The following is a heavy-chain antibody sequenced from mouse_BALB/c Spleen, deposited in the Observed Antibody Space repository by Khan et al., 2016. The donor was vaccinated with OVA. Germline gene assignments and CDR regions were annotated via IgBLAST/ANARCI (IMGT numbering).Heavy chain of an antibody. CDR2: INPSNGYT. CDR1: GYTFTSYT. J-gene: IGHJ3*01. D-gene: IGHD2-14*01. Sequence: QMQLEESGAELARPGASVKMSCKASGYTFTSYTINWIKKRPGQGLEWIGYINPSNGYTNYNQKFKDKATLTTDKSSTTAYLQLSSLTSDDSAVYNCVRDGAYHRNDGWFAYWGQGTLVTVSA. CDR3: VRDGAYHRNDGWFAY. V-gene: IGHV1-4*01.